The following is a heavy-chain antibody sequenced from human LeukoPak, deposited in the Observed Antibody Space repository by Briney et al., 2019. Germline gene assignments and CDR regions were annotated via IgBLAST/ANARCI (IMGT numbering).Heavy chain of an antibody. D-gene: IGHD5-18*01. CDR1: GGSFSGYY. Sequence: SSETLSLTCAVYGGSFSGYYWSWIRQPPGKGLEWIGEINHSGSTNYNPSLKSRVTISVDTSKNQFSLKLSSVTAADTAVYYCASATTAMVYYFDYWGQGTLVTVSS. J-gene: IGHJ4*02. CDR2: INHSGST. V-gene: IGHV4-34*01. CDR3: ASATTAMVYYFDY.